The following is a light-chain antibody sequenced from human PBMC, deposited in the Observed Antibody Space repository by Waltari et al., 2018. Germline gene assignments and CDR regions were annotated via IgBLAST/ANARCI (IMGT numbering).Light chain of an antibody. J-gene: IGKJ2*01. Sequence: DIVMTQSPDSLAVSLGERATINCKSSQSVLNSTDNKNSLAWYQQKPGQPPKLLISWASTRESGVPDRFSGSGYETDFTLSISTLQADDVAVYYCQQYSIGSDTFGQGTKLEIK. CDR3: QQYSIGSDT. V-gene: IGKV4-1*01. CDR1: QSVLNSTDNKNS. CDR2: WAS.